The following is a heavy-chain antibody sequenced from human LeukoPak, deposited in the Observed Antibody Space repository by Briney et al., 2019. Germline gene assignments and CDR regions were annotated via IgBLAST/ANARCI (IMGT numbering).Heavy chain of an antibody. CDR3: ARIRSSSWAYYFDY. V-gene: IGHV2-70*04. Sequence: ESGPTLVNPTQTLTLTCTFSGFSLSTSGMRVRWIRQPPGKALEWLARIDWDDDKFYSTSLKTRLTISKDTSKNQVVLTMTNMDPVDTATYYCARIRSSSWAYYFDYWGQGTLVTVSS. J-gene: IGHJ4*02. CDR1: GFSLSTSGMR. D-gene: IGHD6-13*01. CDR2: IDWDDDK.